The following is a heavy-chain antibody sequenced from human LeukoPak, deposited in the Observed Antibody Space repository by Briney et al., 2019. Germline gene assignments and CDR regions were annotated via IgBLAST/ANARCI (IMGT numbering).Heavy chain of an antibody. CDR1: GVTFSSYA. Sequence: GGSLRLSCAASGVTFSSYAMHWVRQAPGKGLEWVSSITGSGDGTSAADSVKGRFSISRDNSKNTLYLQMNSLRVEDTAVYYCAKAGLVRGGALDSWGQGTLVTVSS. D-gene: IGHD4/OR15-4a*01. CDR3: AKAGLVRGGALDS. CDR2: ITGSGDGT. V-gene: IGHV3-23*01. J-gene: IGHJ4*02.